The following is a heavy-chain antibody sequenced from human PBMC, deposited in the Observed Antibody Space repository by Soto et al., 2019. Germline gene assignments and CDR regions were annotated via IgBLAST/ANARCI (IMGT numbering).Heavy chain of an antibody. CDR3: AKGNAIFGVALPMDV. V-gene: IGHV3-30*18. J-gene: IGHJ6*02. CDR1: GFTFSSYG. Sequence: QVQLVESGGGVVQPGRSLRLSCAASGFTFSSYGMHWVRQAPGKGPVWVAVISYDGSNKYYGVSVKGRFTVSRDNSKNTLYLQMNSLRVEDTAVYYCAKGNAIFGVALPMDVWGQGTTVTVSS. D-gene: IGHD3-3*01. CDR2: ISYDGSNK.